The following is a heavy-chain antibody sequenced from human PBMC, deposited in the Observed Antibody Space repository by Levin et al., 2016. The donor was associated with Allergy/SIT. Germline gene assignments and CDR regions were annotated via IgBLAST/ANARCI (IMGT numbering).Heavy chain of an antibody. CDR1: GYSFTSYW. D-gene: IGHD4-17*01. Sequence: KVSCKGSGYSFTSYWIGWVRQMPGKGLEWMGIIYPGDSDTRYSPSFQGQVTISADKSISTAYLQWSSLKASDTAMYYCARWWRVTTVTTMAGDAFDIWGQGTMVTVSS. CDR2: IYPGDSDT. J-gene: IGHJ3*02. V-gene: IGHV5-51*01. CDR3: ARWWRVTTVTTMAGDAFDI.